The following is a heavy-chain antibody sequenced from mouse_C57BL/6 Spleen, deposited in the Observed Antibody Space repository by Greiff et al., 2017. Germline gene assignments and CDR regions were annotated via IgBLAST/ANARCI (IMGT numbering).Heavy chain of an antibody. Sequence: QVQLQQPGAELVKPGASVKLSCKASGYTFTSYWMHWVKQRPGQGLEWIGMIHPNSGSTNYNEKLQSKATLTVDNSSSTAYMQLSSLTSEDSAVYYCARGYSNYLWYFDVWGTGTTVTVSS. CDR3: ARGYSNYLWYFDV. V-gene: IGHV1-64*01. CDR2: IHPNSGST. D-gene: IGHD2-5*01. CDR1: GYTFTSYW. J-gene: IGHJ1*03.